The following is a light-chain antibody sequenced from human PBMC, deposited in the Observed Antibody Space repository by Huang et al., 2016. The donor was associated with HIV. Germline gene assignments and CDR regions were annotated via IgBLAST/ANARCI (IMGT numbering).Light chain of an antibody. Sequence: DVVMTQSPLSLPVTLGQPASISCRSSQSLVHSDGNTYLNWFHQRPGQSPRCLIYKVSNRDSGVPDRFSVSGSGTDFTLKISRVEAEDVGVYYCMQGTHWPRTFGQGTKVEIK. CDR1: QSLVHSDGNTY. V-gene: IGKV2-30*02. CDR2: KVS. J-gene: IGKJ1*01. CDR3: MQGTHWPRT.